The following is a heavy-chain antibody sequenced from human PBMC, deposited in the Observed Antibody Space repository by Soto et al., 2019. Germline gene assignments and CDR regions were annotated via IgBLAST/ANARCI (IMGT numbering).Heavy chain of an antibody. CDR3: TTDPGQNGDYEAAASYFDY. V-gene: IGHV3-15*01. CDR1: GFTFSNAW. D-gene: IGHD4-17*01. CDR2: IKSKTDGGTT. Sequence: GGSLRLSCAASGFTFSNAWMSWVRQAPGKGLEWVGRIKSKTDGGTTDYAAPVKGRFTISRDDSKNTLYLQMNSLKTEDTAVYYCTTDPGQNGDYEAAASYFDYWGQGTLVTVSS. J-gene: IGHJ4*02.